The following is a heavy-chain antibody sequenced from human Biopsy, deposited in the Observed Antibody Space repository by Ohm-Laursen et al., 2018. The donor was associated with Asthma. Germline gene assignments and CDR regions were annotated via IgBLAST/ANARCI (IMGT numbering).Heavy chain of an antibody. CDR2: ISYGGKT. D-gene: IGHD3-3*01. J-gene: IGHJ6*02. CDR3: ARRITIFGVVQKDHGMDA. Sequence: SGTLSLTCAVSGGSMTPTSHYWDWIRQAPGKGLEWIGYISYGGKTSYNPSIKNRVTISRDTSKNQFSLRLTSVTAADTAVYFCARRITIFGVVQKDHGMDAWGQGTTVIVSS. CDR1: GGSMTPTSHY. V-gene: IGHV4-39*01.